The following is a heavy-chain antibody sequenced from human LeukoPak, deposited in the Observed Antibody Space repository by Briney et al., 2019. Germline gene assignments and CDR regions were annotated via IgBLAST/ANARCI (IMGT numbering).Heavy chain of an antibody. Sequence: SETLSLTCSVSGGSITSGTYHWGWIRQPPGKGLEWIGGIYYTGTTYYNPSLKSRVTISLDTSKNQFSLKLSSVTAADTAVYYCARHGSSYSFDCWGQGTLVTVSS. CDR2: IYYTGTT. CDR1: GGSITSGTYH. CDR3: ARHGSSYSFDC. D-gene: IGHD6-13*01. J-gene: IGHJ4*02. V-gene: IGHV4-39*01.